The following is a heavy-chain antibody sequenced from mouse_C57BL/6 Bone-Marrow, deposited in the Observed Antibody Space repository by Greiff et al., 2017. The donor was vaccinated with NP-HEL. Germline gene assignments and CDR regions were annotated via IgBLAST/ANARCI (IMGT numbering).Heavy chain of an antibody. V-gene: IGHV1-81*01. Sequence: VKVVESGAELARPGASVKLSCKASGYTFTSYGISWVKQRTGQGLEWIGEIYPRSGNTYYNEKFKGKATLTADKSSSTAYMELRSLTSEDSAVYFCARSSTYYFDYWGQGTTLTVSS. D-gene: IGHD4-1*02. CDR3: ARSSTYYFDY. CDR1: GYTFTSYG. J-gene: IGHJ2*01. CDR2: IYPRSGNT.